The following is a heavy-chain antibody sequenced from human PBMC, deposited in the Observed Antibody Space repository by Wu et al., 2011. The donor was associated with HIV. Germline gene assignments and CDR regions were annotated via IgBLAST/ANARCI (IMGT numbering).Heavy chain of an antibody. V-gene: IGHV1-69*04. J-gene: IGHJ6*03. CDR3: ARVYARYYYYYMDV. D-gene: IGHD2-8*01. CDR1: GGTFSTYA. CDR2: VIPILGTT. Sequence: QVQLVQSGAEVKKPGSSVKVSCKASGGTFSTYAFSWVRQAPGQGPEWMGRVIPILGTTNYAQKFQGRVTLTSDTSTSTVSSELSGLRSEDTAVYYCARVYARYYYYYMDVWGKGTTVTVSS.